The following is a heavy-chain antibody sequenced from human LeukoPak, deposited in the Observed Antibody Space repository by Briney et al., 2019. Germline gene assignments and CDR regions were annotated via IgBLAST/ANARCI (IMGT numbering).Heavy chain of an antibody. J-gene: IGHJ4*02. CDR1: GFGVHTFA. Sequence: GGSLRLSCAVSGFGVHTFAMSWVRQAPGKGVEWLSSITEYDGRVYYADSVRGRFTISRDSSQNELYLQMNSLRADDSAIYYCAKDHSADGWPTFEYWGRGTLVTVSS. CDR2: ITEYDGRV. CDR3: AKDHSADGWPTFEY. V-gene: IGHV3-23*01. D-gene: IGHD5-24*01.